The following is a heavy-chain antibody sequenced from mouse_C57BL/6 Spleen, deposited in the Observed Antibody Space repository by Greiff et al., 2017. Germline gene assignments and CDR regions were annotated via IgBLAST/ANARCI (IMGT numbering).Heavy chain of an antibody. Sequence: DVKLVESEGGLVQPGSSMKLSCTASGFTFSDYYMAWVRQVPEKGLEWVANINYDGSSTYYLDSLKSRFIISRYNAKNSLYLQMSSLKSEDTATYYCARDPYAMDYWGQGTSVTVSS. CDR2: INYDGSST. V-gene: IGHV5-16*01. CDR1: GFTFSDYY. J-gene: IGHJ4*01. CDR3: ARDPYAMDY.